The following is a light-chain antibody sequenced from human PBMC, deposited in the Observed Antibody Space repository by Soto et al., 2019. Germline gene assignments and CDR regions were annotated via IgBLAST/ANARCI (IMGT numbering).Light chain of an antibody. CDR1: QSISSW. J-gene: IGKJ1*01. CDR3: QQYNSYTRT. Sequence: DIQMTQSPSTLSASVGDRVTITCRASQSISSWLAWYQQKPGKAPKLLIYKASSLESGVPSRFRGSGSGTEFTLTISSLQPDDFATYHCQQYNSYTRTFGQGTKVEIK. V-gene: IGKV1-5*03. CDR2: KAS.